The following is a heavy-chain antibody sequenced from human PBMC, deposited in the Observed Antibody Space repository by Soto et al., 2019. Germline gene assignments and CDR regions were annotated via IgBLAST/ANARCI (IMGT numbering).Heavy chain of an antibody. J-gene: IGHJ4*02. CDR3: ARNIGGKEATGNMGFDH. CDR2: ISSSSSTI. Sequence: GGSLRLSCAASGFTFSTYSMNWVRQAPGKQLEWVSYISSSSSTIFYTETVKGRFIIYRDTSKNTQYQQLDSLRAEDKAVEYGARNIGGKEATGNMGFDHWGQGTPVTASS. CDR1: GFTFSTYS. D-gene: IGHD1-1*01. V-gene: IGHV3-48*01.